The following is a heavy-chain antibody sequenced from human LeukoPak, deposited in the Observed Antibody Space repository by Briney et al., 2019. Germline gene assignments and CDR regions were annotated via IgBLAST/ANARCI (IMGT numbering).Heavy chain of an antibody. V-gene: IGHV1-18*01. CDR3: ARRNTVNAFDI. J-gene: IGHJ3*02. CDR2: ISAYNGKT. Sequence: ASVKVSCKASGYTSNSYDINWVRQAPGQGLEWMGWISAYNGKTNYAQKLQGRVTMTTDTSTSTAYMELRSLRSDDTAVYYCARRNTVNAFDIWGQGTMVTVSS. CDR1: GYTSNSYD. D-gene: IGHD2-2*02.